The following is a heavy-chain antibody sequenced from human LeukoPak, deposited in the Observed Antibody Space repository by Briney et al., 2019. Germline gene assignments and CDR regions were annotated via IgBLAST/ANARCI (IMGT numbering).Heavy chain of an antibody. D-gene: IGHD3-22*01. CDR3: ARALTYYYDSSAYSPDAFNI. J-gene: IGHJ3*02. V-gene: IGHV3-21*01. CDR2: ISGSSSYI. Sequence: GGSLRLSCAASGFTFSSYTMNWVRQAPGKGLEWVSSISGSSSYIYYADSVKGRFTISRDNAKNSLYLQMNSLRAEGTAVYYCARALTYYYDSSAYSPDAFNIWGQGTMVTVSS. CDR1: GFTFSSYT.